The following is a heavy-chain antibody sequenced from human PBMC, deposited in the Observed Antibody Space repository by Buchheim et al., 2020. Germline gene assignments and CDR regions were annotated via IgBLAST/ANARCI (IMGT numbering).Heavy chain of an antibody. V-gene: IGHV3-33*01. CDR2: IWYDGSNK. J-gene: IGHJ6*02. D-gene: IGHD2-15*01. CDR1: GFTFSSYG. Sequence: QVQLVESGGGVVQPGRSLRLSCAASGFTFSSYGMHWVRQAPGKGLEWVAVIWYDGSNKYYADSLKGRFHISRDNSKNTLYLQMNSLRAEDTAVYYCARGGYCSGGSCFAGYYYGMDVWGQGTT. CDR3: ARGGYCSGGSCFAGYYYGMDV.